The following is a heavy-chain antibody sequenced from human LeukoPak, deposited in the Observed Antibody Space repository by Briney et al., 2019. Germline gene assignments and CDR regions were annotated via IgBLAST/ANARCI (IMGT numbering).Heavy chain of an antibody. V-gene: IGHV3-72*01. CDR3: ARDGNYYVSSGYLFDY. Sequence: GGSLRLSCAASGFTFSDHYMDWVRQAPGKGLEWVGRTRNKANSYTTEYAASVKGRFTISRDDSKNSLYLQMNSLKTEDTAVYYCARDGNYYVSSGYLFDYWGQGTLVTVSS. D-gene: IGHD3-22*01. J-gene: IGHJ4*02. CDR2: TRNKANSYTT. CDR1: GFTFSDHY.